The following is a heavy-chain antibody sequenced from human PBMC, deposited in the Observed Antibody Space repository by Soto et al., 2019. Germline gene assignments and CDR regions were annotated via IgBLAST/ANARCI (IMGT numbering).Heavy chain of an antibody. CDR2: IYYSRRT. CDR3: ARHVGYCSGGSCLNWFDP. V-gene: IGHV4-59*08. D-gene: IGHD2-15*01. Sequence: QVQLQESGPGLVKPSETLSLTCTVSGGSISSYYWSWIRQPPGKGLEWIGYIYYSRRTNYNPSLKSRVTISVDTAKNQFSLKLSSVTAADTAVYYCARHVGYCSGGSCLNWFDPWGQGTLVTVSS. CDR1: GGSISSYY. J-gene: IGHJ5*02.